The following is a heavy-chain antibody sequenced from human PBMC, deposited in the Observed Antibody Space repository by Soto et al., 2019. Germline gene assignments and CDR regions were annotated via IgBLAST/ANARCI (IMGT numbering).Heavy chain of an antibody. CDR2: VSGGGSNT. V-gene: IGHV3-23*01. Sequence: VQLLESGGGLEQPGGSLRLSCAASGFTFSSYAMSWVRQAPGKGLEWVSSVSGGGSNTYYADSVKGRFTISRDKSKNTVYLQMNSRRAEDTAVYYCAKGGGGEISAAGHFDYWGQGTLVTVSP. D-gene: IGHD6-13*01. J-gene: IGHJ4*02. CDR1: GFTFSSYA. CDR3: AKGGGGEISAAGHFDY.